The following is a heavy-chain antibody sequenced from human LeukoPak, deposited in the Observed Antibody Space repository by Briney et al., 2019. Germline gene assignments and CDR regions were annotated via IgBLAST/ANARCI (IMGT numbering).Heavy chain of an antibody. CDR3: ARGSQSLGYCSGGSCRAKIFDY. Sequence: SETLSLTCAVYGGSFSGYYWSWIRQPPGKGLEWIGEINHSGSTNYKPSLKSRFTISVDTSKNQFSLKLSSVTAADTAVYYCARGSQSLGYCSGGSCRAKIFDYWGQGTLVTVSS. CDR2: INHSGST. CDR1: GGSFSGYY. J-gene: IGHJ4*02. V-gene: IGHV4-34*01. D-gene: IGHD2-15*01.